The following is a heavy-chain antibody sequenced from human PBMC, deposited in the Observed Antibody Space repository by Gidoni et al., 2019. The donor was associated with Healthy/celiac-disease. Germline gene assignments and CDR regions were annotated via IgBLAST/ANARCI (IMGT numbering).Heavy chain of an antibody. V-gene: IGHV3-21*01. CDR3: ARGEDSSGWYGNYYYYYGMDV. CDR1: GFTFSSYS. Sequence: EVQLVESGGGLVKPGGSLRLSCAASGFTFSSYSMNWVRQAPGKGLEWVSSISSSSSYIYYADSVKGRFTISRDNAKNSLYLQMNSLRAEDTAAYYCARGEDSSGWYGNYYYYYGMDVWGQGTTVTVSS. J-gene: IGHJ6*02. CDR2: ISSSSSYI. D-gene: IGHD6-19*01.